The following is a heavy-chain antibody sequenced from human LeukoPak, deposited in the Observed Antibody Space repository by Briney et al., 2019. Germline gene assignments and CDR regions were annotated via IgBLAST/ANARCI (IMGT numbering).Heavy chain of an antibody. CDR2: IYYSGST. CDR1: GGSISNYY. D-gene: IGHD3-10*01. V-gene: IGHV4-59*01. Sequence: PSETLSLTCTVSGGSISNYYWSWIRQPPGKGLEWIGYIYYSGSTNYNPSLKSRVTISVDTSKNQFSLKLSSVTAADTAVYYCARGGYYGSGNDFRFDPWGQGTLVTVSS. CDR3: ARGGYYGSGNDFRFDP. J-gene: IGHJ5*02.